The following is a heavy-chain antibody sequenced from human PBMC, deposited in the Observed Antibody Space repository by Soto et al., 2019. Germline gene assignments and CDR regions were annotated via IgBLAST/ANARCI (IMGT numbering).Heavy chain of an antibody. V-gene: IGHV4-31*11. J-gene: IGHJ4*02. CDR3: ARVIVAVAGTFDY. Sequence: PSETLSLTCGVYGGSLSGYYWSWIRQHPGKGLEWIGYIYYSGSTYYNPSLKSRVTISVDTSKNQFSLKLSSVTAADTAVYYCARVIVAVAGTFDYWGQGTLVTVSS. CDR1: GGSLSGYY. D-gene: IGHD6-19*01. CDR2: IYYSGST.